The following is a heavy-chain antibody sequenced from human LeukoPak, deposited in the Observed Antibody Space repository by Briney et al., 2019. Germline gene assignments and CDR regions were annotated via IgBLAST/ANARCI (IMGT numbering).Heavy chain of an antibody. J-gene: IGHJ3*02. V-gene: IGHV3-66*01. Sequence: GGSLRLSCAASGFVVSSSYMSWVRQTPVKGLEWLSALHAGGNTFFADSVRGRFTISRDNAKNSLYLQMNSLRAEDAAVYYCARDQDPGYGDYPPTGDAFDIWGPGTVVTVSS. CDR1: GFVVSSSY. D-gene: IGHD4-17*01. CDR2: LHAGGNT. CDR3: ARDQDPGYGDYPPTGDAFDI.